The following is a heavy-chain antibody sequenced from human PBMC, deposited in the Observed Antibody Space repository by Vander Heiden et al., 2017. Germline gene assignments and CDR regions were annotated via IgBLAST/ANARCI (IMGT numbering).Heavy chain of an antibody. CDR3: AKGDGYCSSTSCHHQNFDY. Sequence: EVQVVESGGGLVKPGGSLRLSCAASGFSFSSYDMNWVRQAPGKGLEWVSSITSSSTYIYYADSVKGRFTISRDNAKNSLFLQMNNLRAEDTAIYYCAKGDGYCSSTSCHHQNFDYWGQGTLVTVSS. CDR2: ITSSSTYI. J-gene: IGHJ4*02. CDR1: GFSFSSYD. V-gene: IGHV3-21*01. D-gene: IGHD2-2*01.